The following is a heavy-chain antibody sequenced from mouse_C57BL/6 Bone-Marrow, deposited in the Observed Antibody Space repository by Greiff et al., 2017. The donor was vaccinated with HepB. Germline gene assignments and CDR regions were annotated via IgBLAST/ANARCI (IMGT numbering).Heavy chain of an antibody. CDR1: GFTFSDFY. D-gene: IGHD2-5*01. V-gene: IGHV7-1*01. CDR2: SRNKANDYTT. Sequence: EVQGVESGGGLVQSGRSLRLSCATSGFTFSDFYMEWVRQAPGKGLEWIAASRNKANDYTTEYSASVKGRFIVSRDTSQSILYLQMNALRAEDTAIYYCARDAFYSSYAMDYWGQGTSVTVSS. CDR3: ARDAFYSSYAMDY. J-gene: IGHJ4*01.